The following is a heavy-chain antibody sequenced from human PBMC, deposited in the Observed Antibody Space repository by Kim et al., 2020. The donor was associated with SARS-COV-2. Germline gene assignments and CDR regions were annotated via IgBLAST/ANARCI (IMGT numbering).Heavy chain of an antibody. J-gene: IGHJ4*02. CDR3: ARDLDFRDRYFDWLPGNY. Sequence: KGRITISRDNSKNTLYLQMNSLRAEDTAVYYCARDLDFRDRYFDWLPGNYWGQGTLVTVSS. V-gene: IGHV3-30*01. D-gene: IGHD3-9*01.